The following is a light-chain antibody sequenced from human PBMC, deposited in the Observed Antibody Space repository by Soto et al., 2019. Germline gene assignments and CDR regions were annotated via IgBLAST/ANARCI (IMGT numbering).Light chain of an antibody. V-gene: IGKV1-5*03. CDR1: QSISSW. J-gene: IGKJ2*01. CDR2: KAS. CDR3: QQYNSYLYT. Sequence: DIQMTQSPSTLSASVGDRVTITCRASQSISSWLAWYQQKPGKAPKLLIYKASSLESGVPSRFSGSGSGSEFTLTINSLQPDDFATHYCQQYNSYLYTFGQGTKVDIK.